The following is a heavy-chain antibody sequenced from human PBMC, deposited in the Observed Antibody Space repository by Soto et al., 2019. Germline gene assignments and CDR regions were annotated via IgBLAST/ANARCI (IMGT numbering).Heavy chain of an antibody. V-gene: IGHV4-31*03. J-gene: IGHJ4*02. CDR2: IYYSGST. CDR3: XXXXXXT. CDR1: GGSISSGGYY. Sequence: QVQLQESGPGLVKPSQTLSLTCTVSGGSISSGGYYWSWIRQHPGKGLEWIGYIYYSGSTYYNPSLKSRVTXSXXXXXXXXXLXXXSVXXAXXXXXXXXXXXXTWGQGTLVTVSS.